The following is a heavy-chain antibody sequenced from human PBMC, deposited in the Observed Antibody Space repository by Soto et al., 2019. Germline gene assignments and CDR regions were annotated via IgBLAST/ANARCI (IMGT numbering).Heavy chain of an antibody. D-gene: IGHD3-22*01. Sequence: SVKVSCKASGFTFTSSAVQWVRQARGQRLEWIGWIVVGSGNTNYAQKFQERVTITRDMSTSTAYMELSSLRSEDTAVYYCAAEGSSGYYFDYWGQGTLVTVSS. CDR1: GFTFTSSA. J-gene: IGHJ4*02. V-gene: IGHV1-58*01. CDR3: AAEGSSGYYFDY. CDR2: IVVGSGNT.